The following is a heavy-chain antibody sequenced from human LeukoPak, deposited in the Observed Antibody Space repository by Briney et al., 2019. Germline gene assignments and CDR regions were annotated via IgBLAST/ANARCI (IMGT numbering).Heavy chain of an antibody. V-gene: IGHV3-49*04. Sequence: GRSLRLSCTASGFTVGDYAMSWVRQAPGKGLEWVGFIRSKAYGGTTEYAASVKGRFTISRDDSKSIAYLQMNSLKIEDTAVYYCTRDLYGDYQYYFDYWGQGTLVTVSS. D-gene: IGHD4-17*01. CDR1: GFTVGDYA. CDR2: IRSKAYGGTT. CDR3: TRDLYGDYQYYFDY. J-gene: IGHJ4*02.